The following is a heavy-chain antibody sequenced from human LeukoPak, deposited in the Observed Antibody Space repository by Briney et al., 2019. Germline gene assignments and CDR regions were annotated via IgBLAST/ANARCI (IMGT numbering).Heavy chain of an antibody. Sequence: GGSLRLSCAASGFAVSSNYMSWVRQAPGKGLEWVSVIYSGGSKYYADSVKGGFTISRDNSKNTLYLQMNSLRAEDTAVYYCARDGSESSSWYYWGQGTLVTVSS. V-gene: IGHV3-53*01. CDR3: ARDGSESSSWYY. CDR2: IYSGGSK. CDR1: GFAVSSNY. J-gene: IGHJ4*02. D-gene: IGHD6-13*01.